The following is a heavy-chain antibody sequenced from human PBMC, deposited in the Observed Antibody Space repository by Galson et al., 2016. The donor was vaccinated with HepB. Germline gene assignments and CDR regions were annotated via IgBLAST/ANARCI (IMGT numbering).Heavy chain of an antibody. D-gene: IGHD3-16*01. CDR3: AREGRGAYSNTIDS. CDR1: GFTFSDYY. CDR2: ISRSSSYI. J-gene: IGHJ4*02. V-gene: IGHV3-11*06. Sequence: SLRLSCAASGFTFSDYYMSWIRQAPGKGLEWISYISRSSSYIIYAASVKGRFTISRDDAKNSLYLQMNSLRAEDTAVYYGAREGRGAYSNTIDSWGQGTLVTVSS.